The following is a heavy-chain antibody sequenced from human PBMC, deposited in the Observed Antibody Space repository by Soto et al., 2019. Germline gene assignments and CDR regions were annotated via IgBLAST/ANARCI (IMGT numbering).Heavy chain of an antibody. CDR2: SNAGNGNT. D-gene: IGHD5-18*01. V-gene: IGHV1-3*02. J-gene: IGHJ6*02. CDR1: GYTFTSYA. Sequence: GASVKVSCKASGYTFTSYAMHWVRQAPGQRLEWMGWSNAGNGNTKYSQEFQGRVTMTRDTSISTAYMELSRLRSDDTAVYYCARVSSYGYLYYYYYGMDVWGQGTTVTVSS. CDR3: ARVSSYGYLYYYYYGMDV.